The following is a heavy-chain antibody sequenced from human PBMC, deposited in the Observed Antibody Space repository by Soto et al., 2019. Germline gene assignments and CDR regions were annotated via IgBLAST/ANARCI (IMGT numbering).Heavy chain of an antibody. J-gene: IGHJ3*02. CDR1: GFTVSSNY. Sequence: GGSLRLSCAASGFTVSSNYMSWVRQAPGKGLEWVSVFYPEGTTYYADSVQGRFTISRDNSKNTLYLQMNSLRAEDTAVYYCAREKVTSGGGAFDIWGQGAMVTVS. V-gene: IGHV3-53*01. D-gene: IGHD2-21*02. CDR3: AREKVTSGGGAFDI. CDR2: FYPEGTT.